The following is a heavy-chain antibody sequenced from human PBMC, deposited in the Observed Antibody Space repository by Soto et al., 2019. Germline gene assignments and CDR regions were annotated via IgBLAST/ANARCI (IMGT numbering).Heavy chain of an antibody. V-gene: IGHV4-59*01. CDR1: GDSINNYY. D-gene: IGHD6-13*01. Sequence: TLSLTCTVSGDSINNYYWSWIRQPPGKRLEWIGYIYYTGSPTYNPSLESRVTMSVDTSKNQFSLKLNSVNAADTAVYYCAKYRRTEAEGFTLDYWGRGTLVTVSS. CDR3: AKYRRTEAEGFTLDY. CDR2: IYYTGSP. J-gene: IGHJ4*02.